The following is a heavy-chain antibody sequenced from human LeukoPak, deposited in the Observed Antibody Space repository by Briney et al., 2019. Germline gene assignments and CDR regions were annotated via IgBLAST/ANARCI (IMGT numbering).Heavy chain of an antibody. CDR2: IIPILGIA. CDR3: ARDLITMIVVVRGAFDI. Sequence: SVKVSCKASGGTFSSCAISWVRQAPGQGLEWMGRIIPILGIANYAQKFQGRVTITADKSTSTAYMELSSLRSEDTAVYYCARDLITMIVVVRGAFDIWGQGTMVTVSS. D-gene: IGHD3-22*01. CDR1: GGTFSSCA. J-gene: IGHJ3*02. V-gene: IGHV1-69*04.